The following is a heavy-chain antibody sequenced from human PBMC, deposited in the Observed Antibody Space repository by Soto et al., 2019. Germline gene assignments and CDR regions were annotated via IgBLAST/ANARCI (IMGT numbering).Heavy chain of an antibody. Sequence: EVQLVESGGGLVKPGGSLRLSCAASGFTFSSYSMNLVRQAPGKGLEWVSSISSSSRYIYYADTVKGRFTISRDNAKNSLYLQMNSLRAEDTAVYYCAREVSKYSGYDFDYWGQGTLVTVSS. CDR3: AREVSKYSGYDFDY. CDR2: ISSSSRYI. D-gene: IGHD5-12*01. CDR1: GFTFSSYS. V-gene: IGHV3-21*01. J-gene: IGHJ4*02.